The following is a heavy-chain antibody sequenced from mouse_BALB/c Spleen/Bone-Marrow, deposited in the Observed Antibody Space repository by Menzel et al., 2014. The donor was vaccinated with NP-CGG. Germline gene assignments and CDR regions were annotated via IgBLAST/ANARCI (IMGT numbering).Heavy chain of an antibody. J-gene: IGHJ1*01. Sequence: QVQLQQSGAELVRPGSSVKISCKASGYAFSSYWMNWVKQRPGQGLEWIGQIYPGDGDTNYNGKFKGKATLTADKSSSTAYMQLSSLTSEDSAVYFCARRVYGNYWYFDFWGAGTTVTVSS. D-gene: IGHD2-1*01. V-gene: IGHV1-80*01. CDR3: ARRVYGNYWYFDF. CDR1: GYAFSSYW. CDR2: IYPGDGDT.